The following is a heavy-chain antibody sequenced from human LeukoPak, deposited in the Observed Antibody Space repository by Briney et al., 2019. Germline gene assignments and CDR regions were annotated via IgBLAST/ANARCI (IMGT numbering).Heavy chain of an antibody. CDR2: IYSSGST. J-gene: IGHJ3*02. Sequence: SETQSLTCSVSGGSLSGYYWSWIRQSPVKGLVWIGYIYSSGSTNYNPSLKSRVTMSVDLSENQFSLELNSVTAADTALYYCARHFTYYYDSSGYRRDIFDIWDQGTMVTVSS. V-gene: IGHV4-59*08. CDR1: GGSLSGYY. D-gene: IGHD3-22*01. CDR3: ARHFTYYYDSSGYRRDIFDI.